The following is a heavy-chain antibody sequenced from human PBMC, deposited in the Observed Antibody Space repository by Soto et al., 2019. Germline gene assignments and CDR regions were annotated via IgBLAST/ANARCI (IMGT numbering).Heavy chain of an antibody. J-gene: IGHJ5*01. CDR3: ARGLDSESHCDS. CDR2: ISFDESNT. Sequence: VQLVESGGAVVQPGRSLRLSCAASGFTFSTYAFHWVRQAPGKGLEWVTVISFDESNTWYADSVKGRFTISRDNSNNALYLQMNSLRREDTAVYYCARGLDSESHCDSWGNGTLVTVSS. V-gene: IGHV3-30-3*01. CDR1: GFTFSTYA. D-gene: IGHD3-10*01.